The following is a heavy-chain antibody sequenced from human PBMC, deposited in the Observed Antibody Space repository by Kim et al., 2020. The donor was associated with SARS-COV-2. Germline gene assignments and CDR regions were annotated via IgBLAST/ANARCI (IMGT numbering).Heavy chain of an antibody. CDR1: GGSISSSSYY. D-gene: IGHD3-22*01. J-gene: IGHJ4*02. V-gene: IGHV4-39*01. Sequence: SETLSLTCTVSGGSISSSSYYWGWIRQPPGKGLEWIGSIYYSGSTYYNPSLKSRVTISVDTSKNQFSLKLSSVTAADTAVYYCARTNIITMIVVVITTWGGYFDYWGQGTLVTVSS. CDR3: ARTNIITMIVVVITTWGGYFDY. CDR2: IYYSGST.